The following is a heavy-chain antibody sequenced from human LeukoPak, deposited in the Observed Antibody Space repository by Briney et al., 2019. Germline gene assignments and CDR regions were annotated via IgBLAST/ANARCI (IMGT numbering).Heavy chain of an antibody. V-gene: IGHV4-34*01. CDR1: GGSFSGYY. D-gene: IGHD4-11*01. Sequence: PSETLSLTCAVYGGSFSGYYWSWIRQPPGKGLEWIGEINHSGSTNYNPSLKSRVTISVDTSKNQFSLKLSSVTAADTAVYYCARDGMTTVTTVRYFDLWGRGTLVTVSS. CDR2: INHSGST. CDR3: ARDGMTTVTTVRYFDL. J-gene: IGHJ2*01.